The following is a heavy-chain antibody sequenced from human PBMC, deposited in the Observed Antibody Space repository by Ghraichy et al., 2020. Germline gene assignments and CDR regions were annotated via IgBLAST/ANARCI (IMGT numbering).Heavy chain of an antibody. Sequence: SVKVSCKASGGTFSYYGFSWVRQAPGQGLEWMGGTTPMFGTANYGQKFQGRVTITRDTSASTVYMELSSLRSEDTAVYYCASDTSGYPWGQGTMVTVSS. J-gene: IGHJ3*01. D-gene: IGHD3-22*01. CDR3: ASDTSGYP. CDR2: TTPMFGTA. V-gene: IGHV1-69*05. CDR1: GGTFSYYG.